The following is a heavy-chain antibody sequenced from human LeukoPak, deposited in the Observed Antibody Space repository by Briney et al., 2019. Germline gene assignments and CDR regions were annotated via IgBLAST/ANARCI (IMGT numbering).Heavy chain of an antibody. CDR1: GFTFSSYE. CDR2: ISSSGSTI. J-gene: IGHJ4*02. V-gene: IGHV3-48*03. D-gene: IGHD6-13*01. CDR3: AREGIAAARTWDIFDY. Sequence: GGSLRLSCAASGFTFSSYEMNWVRQAPGKGLERVSYISSSGSTIYYADSVKGRFTISRDNAKNSLYLQMNSLRAEDTAVYYCAREGIAAARTWDIFDYWGQGTLVTVSS.